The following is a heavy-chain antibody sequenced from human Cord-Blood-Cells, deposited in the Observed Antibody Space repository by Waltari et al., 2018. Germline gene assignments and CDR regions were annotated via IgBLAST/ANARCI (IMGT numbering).Heavy chain of an antibody. CDR2: ISYDGSNK. CDR1: GVTFSSYG. V-gene: IGHV3-30*18. J-gene: IGHJ4*02. CDR3: AKDQGFSA. Sequence: QVRLVESGAGVVQPGRSLRLSCGASGVTFSSYGMHWVRQAPGKGLEWVAVISYDGSNKYYADSVKGRFTISRDNSKNTLYLQMNSLRAEDTAVYYCAKDQGFSAWGQGTLVTVSS.